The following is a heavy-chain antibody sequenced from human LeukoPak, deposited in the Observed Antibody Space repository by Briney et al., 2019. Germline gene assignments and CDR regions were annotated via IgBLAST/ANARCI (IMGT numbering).Heavy chain of an antibody. J-gene: IGHJ6*02. CDR1: GYTFTSYD. D-gene: IGHD3-9*01. CDR3: ALPTTGYDYYYYGMDV. V-gene: IGHV1-8*01. Sequence: ASVKVSCKASGYTFTSYDINWVRQATGQGLEWMGWMNPNSGNTGYAQKFQGRVTMARNTSISTAYMELSSLRSEDTAVYYCALPTTGYDYYYYGMDVWGQGTTVTVSS. CDR2: MNPNSGNT.